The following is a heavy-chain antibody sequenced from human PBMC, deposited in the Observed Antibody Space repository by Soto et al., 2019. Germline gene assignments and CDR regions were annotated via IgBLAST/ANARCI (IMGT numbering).Heavy chain of an antibody. J-gene: IGHJ6*02. CDR1: GYTFTSYA. V-gene: IGHV1-3*01. D-gene: IGHD2-21*02. CDR3: ASAYCGGDCSNYYYGMDV. CDR2: INAGNGNT. Sequence: ASVKVSCKASGYTFTSYAMHWVRQAPGQRLEWMGWINAGNGNTKYSQKFQGRVTITRDTSASTADMELSSLRSEDTAVYYCASAYCGGDCSNYYYGMDVWGQGTTVTVSS.